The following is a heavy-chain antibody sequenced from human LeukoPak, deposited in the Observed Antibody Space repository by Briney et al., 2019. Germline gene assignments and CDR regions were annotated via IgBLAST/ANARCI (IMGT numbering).Heavy chain of an antibody. CDR1: GGSISSSSYY. Sequence: SETLSLTCTVSGGSISSSSYYWGWIRQPPGKGLEWIGSIYYSGSTYYNPSLKSRVTISVDKSKNQFSLKLSSVTAADTAVYYCARRSGYSYGRDYWGQGTLVTVSS. D-gene: IGHD5-18*01. CDR3: ARRSGYSYGRDY. V-gene: IGHV4-39*07. J-gene: IGHJ4*02. CDR2: IYYSGST.